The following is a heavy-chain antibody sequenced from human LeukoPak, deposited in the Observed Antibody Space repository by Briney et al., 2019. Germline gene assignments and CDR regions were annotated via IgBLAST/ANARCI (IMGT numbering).Heavy chain of an antibody. Sequence: SETLSLTCTVSGGSISSYYWSWIRQPPGKGLEWVGCISYSGSVNYNPALKSRVTISIDTSKNQVSLKLSSVTAADTALYYCARATFAVITPDYWGQGTLVTVSS. J-gene: IGHJ4*02. CDR1: GGSISSYY. CDR3: ARATFAVITPDY. V-gene: IGHV4-59*01. CDR2: ISYSGSV. D-gene: IGHD3-22*01.